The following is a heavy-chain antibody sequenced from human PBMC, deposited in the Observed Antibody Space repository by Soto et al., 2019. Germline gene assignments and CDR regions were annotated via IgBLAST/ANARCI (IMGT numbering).Heavy chain of an antibody. Sequence: SETLSLTCTVSGGSISSYYWSRIRQPPGKGLEWIGYIYYSGSTNYNPSLKSRVTISVDTSKNQFSLKLSSVTAADTAVYYCARAKFGDSFDYWGQGTLVTVS. D-gene: IGHD3-10*01. V-gene: IGHV4-59*01. CDR2: IYYSGST. CDR3: ARAKFGDSFDY. CDR1: GGSISSYY. J-gene: IGHJ4*02.